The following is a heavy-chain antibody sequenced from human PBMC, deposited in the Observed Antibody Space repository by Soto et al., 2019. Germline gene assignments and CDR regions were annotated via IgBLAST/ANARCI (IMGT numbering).Heavy chain of an antibody. V-gene: IGHV1-18*04. CDR1: GYTFTSYR. D-gene: IGHD3-9*01. J-gene: IGHJ6*02. Sequence: ASVKLSCKASGYTFTSYRLPWVRQSPGQGLEWLGWISAYNGNTNYAQKLQARVTMTTDTSTSTTYMELRSLRSDGTARDYCAKVHVGWLLSYGLDVWGQGTTVTVSS. CDR2: ISAYNGNT. CDR3: AKVHVGWLLSYGLDV.